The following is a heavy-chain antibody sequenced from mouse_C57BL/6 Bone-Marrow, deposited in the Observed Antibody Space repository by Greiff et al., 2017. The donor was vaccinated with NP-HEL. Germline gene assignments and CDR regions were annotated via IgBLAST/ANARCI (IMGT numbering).Heavy chain of an antibody. D-gene: IGHD2-1*01. V-gene: IGHV1-63*01. Sequence: QVQLQQSGAELVRPGTSVKMSCKASGYTFTNYWIGWAKQRPGHGLEWIGDIYPGGGYTNYNEKFKGKATLTADQSSSTAYMQFSSLTSEDSAIYYCARRYYGNFHFDYWGQGTTLTVSS. CDR3: ARRYYGNFHFDY. CDR2: IYPGGGYT. J-gene: IGHJ2*01. CDR1: GYTFTNYW.